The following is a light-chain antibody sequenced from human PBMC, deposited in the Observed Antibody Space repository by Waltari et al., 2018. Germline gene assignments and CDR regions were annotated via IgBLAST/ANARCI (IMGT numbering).Light chain of an antibody. CDR1: FSDVGAYDY. CDR2: DVS. V-gene: IGLV2-8*01. CDR3: SSYSDIKQRV. Sequence: QSALTQPPSASGSPGQSVTISCTGSFSDVGAYDYVSWYQQHPGKAPRLLIYDVSKRPSGVPYRFSGSKSGNTASLTVSGLQADDEADYYCSSYSDIKQRVFGTGTKVTVL. J-gene: IGLJ1*01.